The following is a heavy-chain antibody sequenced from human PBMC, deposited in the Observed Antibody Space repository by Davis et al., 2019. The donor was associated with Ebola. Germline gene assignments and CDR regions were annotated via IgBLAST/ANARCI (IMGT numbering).Heavy chain of an antibody. J-gene: IGHJ5*02. CDR2: IYYSGNT. CDR3: ARLGIGMKNWFDP. V-gene: IGHV4-59*02. Sequence: SETLSLTCSVSGGSVGSDYWSWIRQPPGRGLEWIGYIYYSGNTNYNPSLKSRVTISLDTSKKQFSLTLSSVTAADTAAYYCARLGIGMKNWFDPWGQGTLVTVSS. CDR1: GGSVGSDY. D-gene: IGHD7-27*01.